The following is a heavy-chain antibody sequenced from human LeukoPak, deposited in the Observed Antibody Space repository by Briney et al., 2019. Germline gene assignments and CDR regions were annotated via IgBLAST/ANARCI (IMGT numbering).Heavy chain of an antibody. Sequence: PSETLSLTCTVSGGPISSSTYYWGWIRQPPGKGLEWIGNIYYSGNTYYNPSLKSRVTISVDTSKNQFSLNLSSVTAADTAVYYCARDGYLAADYWGQGTLVTASS. J-gene: IGHJ4*02. V-gene: IGHV4-39*07. CDR1: GGPISSSTYY. CDR3: ARDGYLAADY. CDR2: IYYSGNT. D-gene: IGHD2-2*03.